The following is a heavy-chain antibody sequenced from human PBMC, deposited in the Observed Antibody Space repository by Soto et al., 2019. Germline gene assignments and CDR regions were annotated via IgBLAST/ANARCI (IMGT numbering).Heavy chain of an antibody. CDR1: GFNFNTYT. V-gene: IGHV3-21*01. CDR2: ISSKSAYI. CDR3: ARVGRYYSESTESD. Sequence: EVQLVESGGGLVKPGESLRLSCVASGFNFNTYTMRWVRQAPGKGLEWVSSISSKSAYIYYADSVEGRFTVSRDNAKTSLYLQMTALRADDTAVYYCARVGRYYSESTESDWGQGTLVTVSS. J-gene: IGHJ4*02. D-gene: IGHD3-22*01.